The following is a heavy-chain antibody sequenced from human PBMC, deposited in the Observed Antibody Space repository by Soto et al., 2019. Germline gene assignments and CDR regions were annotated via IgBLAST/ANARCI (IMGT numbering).Heavy chain of an antibody. CDR3: VRESTTLAHFGMDV. J-gene: IGHJ6*02. CDR1: GFTFSSYW. V-gene: IGHV3-74*01. CDR2: INSDESST. D-gene: IGHD1-7*01. Sequence: GGSLRLSCAASGFTFSSYWMHWVRQAPGKGLVWVSRINSDESSTNYADSVKGRFTISRDNAKNSLYLQMNSLRAEDTAVYYCVRESTTLAHFGMDVWGQGTSVTVSS.